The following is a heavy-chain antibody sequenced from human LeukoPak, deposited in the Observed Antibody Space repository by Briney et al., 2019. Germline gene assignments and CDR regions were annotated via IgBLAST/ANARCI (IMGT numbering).Heavy chain of an antibody. Sequence: GGTLRLSCAASGFTFSSYGMSWVRQAPGKGLEWVSAISGSGGSTYYADSVKGRFTISRDNSKNTLYLQMNSLRAEDTAVYYCAKVPGVGYYYYMDVWGKGTTVTISS. J-gene: IGHJ6*03. CDR3: AKVPGVGYYYYMDV. CDR1: GFTFSSYG. V-gene: IGHV3-23*01. CDR2: ISGSGGST. D-gene: IGHD2-2*01.